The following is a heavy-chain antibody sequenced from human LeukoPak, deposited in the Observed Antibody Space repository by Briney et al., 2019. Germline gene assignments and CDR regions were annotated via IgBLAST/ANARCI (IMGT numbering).Heavy chain of an antibody. V-gene: IGHV1-69*02. D-gene: IGHD6-13*01. CDR2: IIPILGIA. CDR1: GYTFTGYY. J-gene: IGHJ4*02. CDR3: ARSIAAARLPLDY. Sequence: GASVKVSCKASGYTFTGYYMHWVRQAPGQGLEWMGRIIPILGIANYAQKFQGRVTITADKSTSTAYMELSSLRSEDTAVYYCARSIAAARLPLDYWGQGTLVTVSS.